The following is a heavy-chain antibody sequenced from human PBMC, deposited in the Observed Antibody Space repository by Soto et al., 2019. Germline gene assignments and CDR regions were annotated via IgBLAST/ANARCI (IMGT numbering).Heavy chain of an antibody. CDR3: AAGGYLAGFSYRETKWFDP. V-gene: IGHV4-59*01. J-gene: IGHJ5*01. D-gene: IGHD6-19*01. CDR1: RGSIRCYH. Sequence: PSETLSLTCTGSRGSIRCYHWSWTRQPPGKGLEWIGYIHYTGNTKSNPSLKGRVTLSRDPAWKQLCRKWRSVTAADTAVYYCAAGGYLAGFSYRETKWFDPWGQGTLVTVSS. CDR2: IHYTGNT.